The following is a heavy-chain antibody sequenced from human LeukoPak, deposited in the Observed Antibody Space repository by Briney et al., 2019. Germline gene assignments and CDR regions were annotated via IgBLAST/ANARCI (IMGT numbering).Heavy chain of an antibody. D-gene: IGHD6-13*01. CDR1: GGTFSSYA. CDR2: IIPIFGTA. J-gene: IGHJ5*02. V-gene: IGHV1-69*13. Sequence: SVKVSCKASGGTFSSYAISWVRQAPGPGLEWMGGIIPIFGTAKYAQKFQGRVTITADESTSTAYRELSSLRSEDTAVYYCARDREQPRNWFDPWGQGTLVTVSS. CDR3: ARDREQPRNWFDP.